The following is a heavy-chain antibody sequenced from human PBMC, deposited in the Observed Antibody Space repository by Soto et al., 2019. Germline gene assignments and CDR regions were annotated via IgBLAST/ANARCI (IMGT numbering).Heavy chain of an antibody. CDR2: IYYSGST. Sequence: SETLSLTCTVSGGSISSYYWSWIRQPPGKGLEWIGYIYYSGSTNYNPSLKSRVTISVDTSKNQFSLKLSSVTAADTAVYYCARAIEYSSSLGSNWFDPWGQGTLVTVSS. CDR1: GGSISSYY. D-gene: IGHD6-6*01. V-gene: IGHV4-59*01. CDR3: ARAIEYSSSLGSNWFDP. J-gene: IGHJ5*02.